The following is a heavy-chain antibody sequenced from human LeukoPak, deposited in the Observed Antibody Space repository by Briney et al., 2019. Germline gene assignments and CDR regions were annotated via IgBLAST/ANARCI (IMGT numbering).Heavy chain of an antibody. CDR2: ISSSSSYI. CDR3: ARDEDSSGYCDY. D-gene: IGHD3-22*01. CDR1: GFTFSSYS. Sequence: GGSLRLSCAASGFTFSSYSMNWVRQAPGKGLEWVSSISSSSSYIYYADSVKGRFTISRDNAKNSLYLQMNSLRAEDTAVYYCARDEDSSGYCDYWGQGTLVTVSS. V-gene: IGHV3-21*01. J-gene: IGHJ4*02.